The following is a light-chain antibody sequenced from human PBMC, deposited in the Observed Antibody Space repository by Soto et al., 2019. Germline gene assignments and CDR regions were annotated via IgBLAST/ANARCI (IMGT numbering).Light chain of an antibody. V-gene: IGKV1-12*01. Sequence: DIQRTQSPSSVSASVGDRVTIACRAGQAIDSWLAWYQQKPGEAPKLLIFTGSLLHSGVPPRFSGSGSGTDFTLTISSLQPQDFATYSCQQPLSFPPTFGQGTKV. CDR2: TGS. CDR1: QAIDSW. J-gene: IGKJ1*01. CDR3: QQPLSFPPT.